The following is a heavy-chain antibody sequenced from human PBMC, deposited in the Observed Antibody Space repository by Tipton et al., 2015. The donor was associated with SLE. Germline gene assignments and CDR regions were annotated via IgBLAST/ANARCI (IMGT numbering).Heavy chain of an antibody. Sequence: VQLVQSGAEVKKPGESLKISCKGSGYIFATSWIGWVRQMPGKGLEWMGIIYPGDSDTKYSPTFQGQVTFSADKSLNTAYLQWSSLKASDTAIYYCATYSGSRGYHFDYWGQGTLVTVSS. J-gene: IGHJ4*02. D-gene: IGHD1-26*01. V-gene: IGHV5-51*03. CDR2: IYPGDSDT. CDR1: GYIFATSW. CDR3: ATYSGSRGYHFDY.